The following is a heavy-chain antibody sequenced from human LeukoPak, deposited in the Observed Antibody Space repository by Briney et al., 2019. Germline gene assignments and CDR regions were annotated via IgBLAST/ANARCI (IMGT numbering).Heavy chain of an antibody. Sequence: GGSLRLSCAASGFIFSSNWMHWVRQAPGKGLVWVSRISSDGSTTSYADSVKGRFTISRDNAKNTLYLQMNSLRAEDTAVYYCAKDYFGSLEYWGQGTLVTVSS. J-gene: IGHJ4*02. CDR1: GFIFSSNW. V-gene: IGHV3-74*01. D-gene: IGHD2/OR15-2a*01. CDR2: ISSDGSTT. CDR3: AKDYFGSLEY.